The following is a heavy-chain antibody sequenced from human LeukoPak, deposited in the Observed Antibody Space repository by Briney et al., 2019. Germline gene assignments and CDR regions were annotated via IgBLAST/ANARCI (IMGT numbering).Heavy chain of an antibody. CDR1: GYTFTSYA. J-gene: IGHJ4*02. Sequence: ASVKVSCKASGYTFTSYAMHWVRQAPGQRLEWMGWSNAGNGNTKYSQEFQGRVTITRDTSASTAYMELSSLRSEDTAVYYCARDAPPSSWDPFDYWGQGTLVTVSS. V-gene: IGHV1-3*02. CDR3: ARDAPPSSWDPFDY. CDR2: SNAGNGNT. D-gene: IGHD6-13*01.